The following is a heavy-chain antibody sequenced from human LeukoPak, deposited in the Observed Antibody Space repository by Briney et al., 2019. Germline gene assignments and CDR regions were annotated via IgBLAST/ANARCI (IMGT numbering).Heavy chain of an antibody. V-gene: IGHV3-74*01. J-gene: IGHJ4*02. Sequence: GGSLRLSCAAPGFTYCNYLMHWVRQAPGKGLGWVSRISPDGRATNYADFVKGRFTVSRDNAMNTVYLQMNRLRTEDTAVYYCVRGASGGHYVIDYWGQGTLVTVSS. D-gene: IGHD1-26*01. CDR2: ISPDGRAT. CDR1: GFTYCNYL. CDR3: VRGASGGHYVIDY.